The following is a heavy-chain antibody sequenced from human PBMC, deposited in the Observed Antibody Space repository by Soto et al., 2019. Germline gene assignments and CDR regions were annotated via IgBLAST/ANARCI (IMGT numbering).Heavy chain of an antibody. CDR1: GFTFTNYA. Sequence: GGSLRLSCTASGFTFTNYAMSWARQAPGKGLEWVSTISGSGVRTYYADSVKGRFTISRDNSKNTLDLQMNSLRAEDTAIYYCAKDHAREQFVRGENWFDSWGQGTLVTVSS. J-gene: IGHJ5*01. CDR2: ISGSGVRT. V-gene: IGHV3-23*01. CDR3: AKDHAREQFVRGENWFDS. D-gene: IGHD6-6*01.